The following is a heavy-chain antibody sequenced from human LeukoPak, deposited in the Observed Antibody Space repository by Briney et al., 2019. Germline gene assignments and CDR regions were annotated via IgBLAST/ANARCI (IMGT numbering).Heavy chain of an antibody. J-gene: IGHJ4*02. CDR3: ARVVCSGGSCYWDY. CDR1: GYTFTGYY. D-gene: IGHD2-15*01. V-gene: IGHV1-2*04. Sequence: ASVKVSCKASGYTFTGYYMHWVRQAPGQGLEWMGWINPYSGGTNYAQKFQGWVTMTRDTSISTAYMELSRLRSDDTAVYYCARVVCSGGSCYWDYWGQGTLVTVSS. CDR2: INPYSGGT.